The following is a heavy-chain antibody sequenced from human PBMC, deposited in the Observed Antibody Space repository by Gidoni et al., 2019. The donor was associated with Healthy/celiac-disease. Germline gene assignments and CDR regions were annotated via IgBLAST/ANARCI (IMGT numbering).Heavy chain of an antibody. D-gene: IGHD3-22*01. CDR3: ARDRGTLRGGVITIDY. J-gene: IGHJ4*02. Sequence: ARFTISRDNSKNTLYLQMNSLSAEDTAVYYCARDRGTLRGGVITIDYWGQGTLVTVSS. V-gene: IGHV3-30*07.